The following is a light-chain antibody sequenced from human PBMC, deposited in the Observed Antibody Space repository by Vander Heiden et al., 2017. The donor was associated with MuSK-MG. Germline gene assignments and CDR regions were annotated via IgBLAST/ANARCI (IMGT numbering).Light chain of an antibody. CDR2: AAS. Sequence: DTQMTQSPSSLSASVGDRVTITCRASQRVSTCLNWYQQKPGKAPKLLIYAASSLQSGVPSRFSGSGSGTDFTLTISGLQFEDSATYYCQHTVSTPRTFGQGTKVEIK. J-gene: IGKJ1*01. CDR3: QHTVSTPRT. V-gene: IGKV1-39*01. CDR1: QRVSTC.